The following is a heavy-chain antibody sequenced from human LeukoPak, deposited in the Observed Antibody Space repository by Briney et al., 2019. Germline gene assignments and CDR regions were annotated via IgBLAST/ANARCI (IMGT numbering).Heavy chain of an antibody. CDR3: AREGSTVVTAARVYYYGMDV. CDR2: ISSSGSTI. D-gene: IGHD2-21*02. Sequence: GGSLRLSCAASGFTFISYAMTWVRQARGKGLEGVSYISSSGSTIYYADSVKGRFTISRDNAKNALYLQMNSLRAEDTAADYWAREGSTVVTAARVYYYGMDVWGQGTMVTVSS. V-gene: IGHV3-48*03. CDR1: GFTFISYA. J-gene: IGHJ6*02.